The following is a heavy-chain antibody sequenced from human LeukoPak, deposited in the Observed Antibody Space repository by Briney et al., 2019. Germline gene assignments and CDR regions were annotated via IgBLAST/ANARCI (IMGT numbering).Heavy chain of an antibody. Sequence: GGSLRLSCAASGFTVRSNYMSWVRQAPGKGLEWVSVTYSGGSTNYADSVKGRFSISRDNSKNTLYLQMNSLRAEDTAVYYCARVDVVTVGKNAFDIWGQGTMVTVSS. D-gene: IGHD4-23*01. CDR2: TYSGGST. CDR3: ARVDVVTVGKNAFDI. J-gene: IGHJ3*02. V-gene: IGHV3-53*01. CDR1: GFTVRSNY.